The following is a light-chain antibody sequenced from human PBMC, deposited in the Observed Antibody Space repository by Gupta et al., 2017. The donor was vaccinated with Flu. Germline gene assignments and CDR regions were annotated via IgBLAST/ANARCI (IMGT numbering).Light chain of an antibody. V-gene: IGKV1-39*01. CDR3: QQSYSTPHT. Sequence: LSASVGDRVTITCRTRQSIGSYLNWYQQKTGKAPKLLIYAASSLQSGVSSRFSGSGSGTDGTDFTLTISSLQPDDFAIYYCQQSYSTPHTFGQGTKLDIK. J-gene: IGKJ2*01. CDR2: AAS. CDR1: QSIGSY.